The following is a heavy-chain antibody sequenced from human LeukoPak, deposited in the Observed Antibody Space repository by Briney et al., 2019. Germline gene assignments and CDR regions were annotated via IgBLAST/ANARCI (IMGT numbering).Heavy chain of an antibody. CDR1: GFTVSSNY. CDR3: AREARFGSGY. Sequence: GGSLRLSCAASGFTVSSNYMSWVRQAPGKGLEWVSYISSSGSTIYYADSVKGRFTISRDNAKNLLYLQMNSLRAEDTAVYYCAREARFGSGYWGQGTLVTVSS. J-gene: IGHJ4*02. CDR2: ISSSGSTI. D-gene: IGHD3-10*01. V-gene: IGHV3-11*01.